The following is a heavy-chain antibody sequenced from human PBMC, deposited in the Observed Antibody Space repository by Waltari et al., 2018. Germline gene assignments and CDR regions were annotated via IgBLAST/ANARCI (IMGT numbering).Heavy chain of an antibody. J-gene: IGHJ4*02. CDR1: GGTFSSFD. CDR2: FDPEDGET. Sequence: QVQLVQSGAEVKKPGSSVRVSCRTSGGTFSSFDINWVRQAPGQGLEWMGGFDPEDGETTYAQKFQGRVTMTEDTSTDTAYMELSSLRSEDTAVYYCATYGFGYQLLKDGFDYWGQGTLVTVSS. V-gene: IGHV1-24*01. D-gene: IGHD2-2*01. CDR3: ATYGFGYQLLKDGFDY.